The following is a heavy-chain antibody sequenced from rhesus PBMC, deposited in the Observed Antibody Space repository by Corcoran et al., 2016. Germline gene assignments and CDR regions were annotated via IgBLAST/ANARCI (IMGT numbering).Heavy chain of an antibody. V-gene: IGHV4-73*01. J-gene: IGHJ4*01. Sequence: QVKLQQWGEGLVKPSETLALTCAVFGGSISGYSYWSWIRQPPGKGLEWIGYIYGNSASTNYNPSLKNRVTMSKDTSKNQFSLKRSAVTAADTAVYYCARGVAAAGDYWGQGVLVTVSS. CDR1: GGSISGYSY. CDR2: IYGNSAST. CDR3: ARGVAAAGDY. D-gene: IGHD6-31*01.